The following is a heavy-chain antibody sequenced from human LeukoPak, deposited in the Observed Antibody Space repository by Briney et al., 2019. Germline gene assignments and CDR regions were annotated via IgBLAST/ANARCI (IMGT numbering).Heavy chain of an antibody. D-gene: IGHD2-21*01. Sequence: GGSLTLSCAASGFTFSTYAMHWVPQAPGKGLEWVSGISASGGSTFYADSVKGRFTISKDNSKNTLFLQMNSLRREDTAMYYCAKASDRYYFDYWGQGTPVTVSS. CDR2: ISASGGST. J-gene: IGHJ4*02. CDR1: GFTFSTYA. CDR3: AKASDRYYFDY. V-gene: IGHV3-23*01.